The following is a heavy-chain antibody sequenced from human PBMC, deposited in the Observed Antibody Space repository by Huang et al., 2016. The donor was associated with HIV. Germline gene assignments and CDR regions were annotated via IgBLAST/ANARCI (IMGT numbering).Heavy chain of an antibody. D-gene: IGHD6-19*01. CDR1: GFTFNNYA. CDR2: ISDRCRDT. V-gene: IGHV3-23*01. Sequence: EVHLLESGGGLVQPGGSLRLSCEASGFTFNNYAMNWVRQAPGKGLEGGSVISDRCRDTYYADTVEGRFTISRDNSKKTLYLQMNSLRVEDTAVYYCAKVYSRGWYYFSDYWGQGTLVAVSS. CDR3: AKVYSRGWYYFSDY. J-gene: IGHJ4*02.